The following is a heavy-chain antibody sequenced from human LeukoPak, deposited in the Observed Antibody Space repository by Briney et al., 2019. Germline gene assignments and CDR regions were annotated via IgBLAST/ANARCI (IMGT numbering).Heavy chain of an antibody. CDR2: IYWDDDK. D-gene: IGHD6-13*01. CDR1: GVSLTTRGVG. V-gene: IGHV2-5*02. Sequence: SGPTLVNPTQTLTLTCTFSGVSLTTRGVGVGWIRQPPGKALEWLALIYWDDDKRYSPSLKSRLTITKDTTKNQVVLTMTNMDPVDTATYYCAHRTDLYSSSWYWGYWGQGTLVTVSS. J-gene: IGHJ4*02. CDR3: AHRTDLYSSSWYWGY.